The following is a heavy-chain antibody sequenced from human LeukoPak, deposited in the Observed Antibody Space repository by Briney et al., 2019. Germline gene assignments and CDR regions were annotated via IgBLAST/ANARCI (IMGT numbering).Heavy chain of an antibody. Sequence: PGRSLRLSCAASGFTFSSYGMHWVRQAPGKGLEWVAVISYDGSNKYYADSVKGRFTISRDNSKNTLDLQINSLRAEDTAVYYCAKSGYQLLAGNWFDPWGQGTLVTVSS. CDR2: ISYDGSNK. CDR1: GFTFSSYG. J-gene: IGHJ5*02. V-gene: IGHV3-30*18. CDR3: AKSGYQLLAGNWFDP. D-gene: IGHD2-2*01.